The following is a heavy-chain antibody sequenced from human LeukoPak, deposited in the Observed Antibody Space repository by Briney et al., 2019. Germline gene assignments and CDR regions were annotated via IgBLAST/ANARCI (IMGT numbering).Heavy chain of an antibody. V-gene: IGHV4-59*08. D-gene: IGHD4-17*01. CDR1: GGSINNYY. Sequence: SETLSLTCTVSGGSINNYYWDWIRQPPGKGLEWIGHIYYSGSTNYNPSLKSRVTISVDTSRNQFSLKLSSVTAADTAVYYCARHVSGDYAWLDVWGQGTTVTVSS. J-gene: IGHJ6*02. CDR2: IYYSGST. CDR3: ARHVSGDYAWLDV.